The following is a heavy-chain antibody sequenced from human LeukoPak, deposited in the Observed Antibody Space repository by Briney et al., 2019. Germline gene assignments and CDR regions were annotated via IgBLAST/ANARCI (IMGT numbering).Heavy chain of an antibody. CDR1: GGSISNYY. Sequence: SETLSLTCTVSGGSISNYYWSWIRQPPGKGLEWIGYIYYSRSTNYNPSLKSRVTISVDTSKNQFSLKLSSVTAADTAVYYCARHRRYSYGYFDYWGQGTLVTVSS. CDR2: IYYSRST. V-gene: IGHV4-59*08. J-gene: IGHJ4*02. CDR3: ARHRRYSYGYFDY. D-gene: IGHD5-18*01.